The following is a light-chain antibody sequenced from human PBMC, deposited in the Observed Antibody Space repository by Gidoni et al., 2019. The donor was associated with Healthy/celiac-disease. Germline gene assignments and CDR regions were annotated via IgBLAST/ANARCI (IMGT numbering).Light chain of an antibody. Sequence: DIQMTQSPSSLSASVGDRVTITCQASQDISNYLNWYQQKPGKAPKFLIYGASNLETGVPSRFIGSGSGTDFTFTISSLQAEDIATYYCQQYDNLLLTFGGXTKVEIK. CDR3: QQYDNLLLT. CDR2: GAS. J-gene: IGKJ4*01. CDR1: QDISNY. V-gene: IGKV1-33*01.